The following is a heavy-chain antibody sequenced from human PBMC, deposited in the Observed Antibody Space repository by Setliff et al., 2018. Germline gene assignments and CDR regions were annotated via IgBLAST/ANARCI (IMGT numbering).Heavy chain of an antibody. CDR1: GFAFSTYT. Sequence: GGSLRLSCAASGFAFSTYTMNWVRQAPGKGLEWVSSIDTSSSYIYYADSVKGRFTISRDNAEKSLYLQMNSLGAEDTAVYYCARSGGIGNYNWDVWGKGTTVTVSS. V-gene: IGHV3-21*01. CDR2: IDTSSSYI. CDR3: ARSGGIGNYNWDV. J-gene: IGHJ6*03. D-gene: IGHD3-16*01.